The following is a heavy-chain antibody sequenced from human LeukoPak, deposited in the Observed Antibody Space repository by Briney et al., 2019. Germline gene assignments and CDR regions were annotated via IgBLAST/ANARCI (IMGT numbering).Heavy chain of an antibody. Sequence: GGSLRLSCEASGFTFRTCGMTWARQAPGKGLEWVSGITGSSTWTYYADSVRGRFTISRDNSKNTLHLEMNNLTADDTSIYYRASELVSLGPGYFDLCGRGTLVTVSS. CDR1: GFTFRTCG. CDR3: ASELVSLGPGYFDL. V-gene: IGHV3-23*01. CDR2: ITGSSTWT. J-gene: IGHJ2*01. D-gene: IGHD3-10*01.